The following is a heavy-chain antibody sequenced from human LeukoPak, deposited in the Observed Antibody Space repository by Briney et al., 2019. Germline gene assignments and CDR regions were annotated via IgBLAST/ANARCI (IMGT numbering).Heavy chain of an antibody. CDR3: ARMGAITGTTFDY. D-gene: IGHD1-14*01. Sequence: SETLSLTCTVSGGSISSYYRSWIRQPPGKGLEWIGYIYYSGSTNYNPSLKSRVTISVDTSKNQFSLKLSSVTAADTAVYYCARMGAITGTTFDYWGQGTLVTVSS. CDR2: IYYSGST. V-gene: IGHV4-59*01. CDR1: GGSISSYY. J-gene: IGHJ4*02.